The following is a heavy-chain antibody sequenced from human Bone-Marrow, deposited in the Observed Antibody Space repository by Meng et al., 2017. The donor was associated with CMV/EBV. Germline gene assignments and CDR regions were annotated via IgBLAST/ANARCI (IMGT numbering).Heavy chain of an antibody. CDR2: ISPNNGNT. CDR1: GYTFSDFG. J-gene: IGHJ5*02. Sequence: SVKVSCKTSGYTFSDFGISWVRQAPGQGLEWVGWISPNNGNTNYVQRIQGRATMTTDTATSTAYLELRNLRFDDTAVYYCARVKAWFDPWGQGTLVTVSS. V-gene: IGHV1-18*01. CDR3: ARVKAWFDP.